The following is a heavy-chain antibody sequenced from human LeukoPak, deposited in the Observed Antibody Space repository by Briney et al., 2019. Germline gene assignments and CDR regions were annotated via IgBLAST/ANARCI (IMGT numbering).Heavy chain of an antibody. CDR1: GGTFSSYV. CDR2: IIPIFGTA. CDR3: ARGSRRDSDYYYGMDV. V-gene: IGHV1-69*13. J-gene: IGHJ6*02. Sequence: ASVTVSCTASGGTFSSYVISWVRQAPGQGPEWMGGIIPIFGTANYAQKFQGRVTITADESTSTAYMELSSLRSEDTAVYYCARGSRRDSDYYYGMDVWGQGTTVTVSS. D-gene: IGHD5-24*01.